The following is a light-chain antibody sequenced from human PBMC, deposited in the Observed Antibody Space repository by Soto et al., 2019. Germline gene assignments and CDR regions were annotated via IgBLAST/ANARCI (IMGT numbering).Light chain of an antibody. CDR3: QQLNSYPIT. CDR2: AAS. V-gene: IGKV1-9*01. CDR1: QGISSY. J-gene: IGKJ5*01. Sequence: IQLTQSPSSLSASVGDRVTITCRASQGISSYLAWYQQKPGKAPKLLIYAASTLQSGVPSRFSGSGSGTDCTITISSLQPEDCATYYCQQLNSYPITFGQGTRLEIK.